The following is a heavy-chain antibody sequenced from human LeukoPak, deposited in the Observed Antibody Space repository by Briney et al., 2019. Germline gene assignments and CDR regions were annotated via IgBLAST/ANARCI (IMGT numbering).Heavy chain of an antibody. D-gene: IGHD6-6*01. CDR1: GGSISSDAYY. CDR3: ARHRAYSSSSPFDY. J-gene: IGHJ4*02. Sequence: PSETLSLTCTVSGGSISSDAYYWSWIRQHPGKGLEWIGYIYYTGSTNYNPSLKSRVTMFVDMSKNQFSLRLSSVTAADTAVYYCARHRAYSSSSPFDYWGQGTLVTVSS. V-gene: IGHV4-61*08. CDR2: IYYTGST.